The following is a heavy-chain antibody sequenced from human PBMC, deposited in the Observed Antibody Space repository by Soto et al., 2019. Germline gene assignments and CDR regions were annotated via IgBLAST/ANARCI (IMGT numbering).Heavy chain of an antibody. V-gene: IGHV4-34*01. CDR2: INHSGST. CDR1: GGSFSDLY. J-gene: IGHJ2*01. Sequence: PSETLSLTCAVYGGSFSDLYWSWIRQPPGKGPEWIGEINHSGSTNYNPSLKSRVTISVDTSKNQFSLNLNSVTAADTAVYYCAKTVGNYATSGWYFDPWGRGTLVTVSS. CDR3: AKTVGNYATSGWYFDP. D-gene: IGHD3-22*01.